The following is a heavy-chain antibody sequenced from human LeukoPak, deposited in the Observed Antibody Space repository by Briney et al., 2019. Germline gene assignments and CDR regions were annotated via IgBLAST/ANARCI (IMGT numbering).Heavy chain of an antibody. D-gene: IGHD2-2*03. Sequence: GGSLRLSCAASGFTFDDYGMSWVRQAPGKGLEWVSGINWNGGSTGYADSVKGRFTISRDNAKNSLYLQMNSLRAEDTALYYCASLDIVVVPAAPGHAFDIWGQGTMVTVSS. CDR2: INWNGGST. J-gene: IGHJ3*02. CDR1: GFTFDDYG. CDR3: ASLDIVVVPAAPGHAFDI. V-gene: IGHV3-20*04.